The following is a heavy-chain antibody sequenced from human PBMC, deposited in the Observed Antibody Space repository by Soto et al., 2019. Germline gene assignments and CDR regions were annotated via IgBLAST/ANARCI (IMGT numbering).Heavy chain of an antibody. D-gene: IGHD1-7*01. CDR3: ARELGNWNYNWFDP. CDR1: GGSISSYY. J-gene: IGHJ5*02. V-gene: IGHV4-59*01. Sequence: PSETLSLTCTVSGGSISSYYWSWIRQPPGKGLEWNGYIYYSGSTNYNPSLKSRVTISVDTSKHQFSLKLSSVTAADTAVYYCARELGNWNYNWFDPWGQGTLVTVSS. CDR2: IYYSGST.